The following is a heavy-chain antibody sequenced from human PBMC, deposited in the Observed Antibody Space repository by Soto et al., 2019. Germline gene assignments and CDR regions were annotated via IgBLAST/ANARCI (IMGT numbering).Heavy chain of an antibody. Sequence: QVQLQESGPGLVKPSETLSLTCTVSGGSISSYYWSWIRQPPGKGLEWIGYIYYSGSTNYNPSLKSRVTISVDTSKNHFSLRLSSVTAADTAVYYGARRGGYGSGGGFDYWGQGTLVTVSS. V-gene: IGHV4-59*08. D-gene: IGHD3-10*01. CDR3: ARRGGYGSGGGFDY. J-gene: IGHJ4*02. CDR1: GGSISSYY. CDR2: IYYSGST.